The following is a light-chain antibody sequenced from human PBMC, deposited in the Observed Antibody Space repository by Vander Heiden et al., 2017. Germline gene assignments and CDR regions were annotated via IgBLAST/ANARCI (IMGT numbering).Light chain of an antibody. CDR2: TNN. Sequence: QSVLTQPPSASGTPGQRVTISCSGSSSNIGTHYVDWYQQLPGRAPKLLIYTNNQRPSGVPDRFSGSKSGTSASLAISGLRSEDEADYYCAAWDDSLSVVFGGGTKLTVL. J-gene: IGLJ2*01. V-gene: IGLV1-47*01. CDR3: AAWDDSLSVV. CDR1: SSNIGTHY.